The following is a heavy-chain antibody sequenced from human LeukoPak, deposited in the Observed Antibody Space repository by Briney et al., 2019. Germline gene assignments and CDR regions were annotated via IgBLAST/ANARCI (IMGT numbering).Heavy chain of an antibody. J-gene: IGHJ4*02. CDR2: INHSGST. D-gene: IGHD3-10*01. CDR3: ARGLGLHYYGSGSSHRPLDY. V-gene: IGHV4-34*01. CDR1: GGSFSGYY. Sequence: SETLSLTCAVCGGSFSGYYWSWIRQPPGKGLEWIGEINHSGSTNYNPSLKSRVTISVDTSKNQFSLKLSSVTAADTAVYYCARGLGLHYYGSGSSHRPLDYWGQGTLVTVSS.